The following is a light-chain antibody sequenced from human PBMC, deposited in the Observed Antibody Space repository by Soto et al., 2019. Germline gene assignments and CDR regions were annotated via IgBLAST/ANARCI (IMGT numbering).Light chain of an antibody. CDR1: SSDVDGYNY. V-gene: IGLV2-14*01. Sequence: QSALTQPASVSGSPGQSITISCTGTSSDVDGYNYVSWYQQHPGKAPKLMIYDVSNRPSGVSNRFSGSKSGNTASLTISGLQAEDEADYYCSSYTSSFYVFGTGTQLTVL. CDR2: DVS. CDR3: SSYTSSFYV. J-gene: IGLJ1*01.